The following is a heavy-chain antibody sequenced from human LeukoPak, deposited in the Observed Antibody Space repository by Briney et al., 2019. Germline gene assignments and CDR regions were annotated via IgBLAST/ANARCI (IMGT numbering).Heavy chain of an antibody. Sequence: PGGSLRLSCAASGFTFTTYAMSWVRQAPGRGLEWVSAISGNGTYIYYADSVRGRFTVSRDNSKNTLSLQMNSLRGEDTAVYYCAKAVASGRSFDYWAQGTLVTVSS. D-gene: IGHD6-19*01. CDR2: ISGNGTYI. V-gene: IGHV3-23*01. CDR1: GFTFTTYA. CDR3: AKAVASGRSFDY. J-gene: IGHJ4*02.